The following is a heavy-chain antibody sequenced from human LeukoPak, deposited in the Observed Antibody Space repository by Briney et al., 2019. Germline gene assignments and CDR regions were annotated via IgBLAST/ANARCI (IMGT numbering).Heavy chain of an antibody. CDR2: ISSSISTI. V-gene: IGHV3-48*01. J-gene: IGHJ4*02. Sequence: GGSLRLSCAAAGFTFSSYSMNWVRQAPGKGLEWVSYISSSISTIYYADSVKGRFTISRDNAKNSLYLQMNSLRAEDTAVYYCARGGPVHIAARRDDTYFDYWGQGTLLTVSS. D-gene: IGHD6-6*01. CDR1: GFTFSSYS. CDR3: ARGGPVHIAARRDDTYFDY.